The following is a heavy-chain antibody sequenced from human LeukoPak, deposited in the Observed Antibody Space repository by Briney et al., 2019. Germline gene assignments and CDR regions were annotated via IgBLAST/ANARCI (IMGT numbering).Heavy chain of an antibody. CDR1: GLTFISAW. CDR2: NKSKTEGGTP. J-gene: IGHJ4*02. D-gene: IGHD3-3*01. CDR3: ATALRGVGF. V-gene: IGHV3-15*01. Sequence: GRSLRPSCAAAGLTFISAWMNWVRQAPGKGLEWVGRNKSKTEGGTPENAAPMKGRFIITRDHSKNMLYLQMNSLNSDDTAVYYCATALRGVGFWGQGTLVTVPS.